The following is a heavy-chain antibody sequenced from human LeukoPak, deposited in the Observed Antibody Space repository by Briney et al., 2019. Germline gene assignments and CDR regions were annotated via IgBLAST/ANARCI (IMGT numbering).Heavy chain of an antibody. J-gene: IGHJ4*02. D-gene: IGHD3-3*01. V-gene: IGHV1-69*13. CDR3: ARGAIVDFRSGYSSPYYFDY. Sequence: ASVKVSCKASGGTFSSYAISWVRQAPGQGLEWMGGIIPIFGTANYAQKFQGRVTITADESTSTAYMELSSLRSEDTAVYYCARGAIVDFRSGYSSPYYFDYWGQGTLVTVSS. CDR1: GGTFSSYA. CDR2: IIPIFGTA.